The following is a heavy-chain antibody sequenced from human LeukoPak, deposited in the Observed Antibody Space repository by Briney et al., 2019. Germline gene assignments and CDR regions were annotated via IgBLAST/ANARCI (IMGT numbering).Heavy chain of an antibody. CDR1: GGSISSYY. J-gene: IGHJ4*02. Sequence: SETLSLTCTVSGGSISSYYWSWIRQPPGKGLEWIGEINHSGSTNYNPSLKSRVTISVDTSKNQFSLKLSSVTAADTAVYYCARDGVWDDILTGYYKRDPYYFDYWGQGTLVTVSS. CDR3: ARDGVWDDILTGYYKRDPYYFDY. D-gene: IGHD3-9*01. CDR2: INHSGST. V-gene: IGHV4-59*01.